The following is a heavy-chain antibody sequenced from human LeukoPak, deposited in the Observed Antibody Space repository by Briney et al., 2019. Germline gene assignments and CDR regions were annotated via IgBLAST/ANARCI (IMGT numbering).Heavy chain of an antibody. Sequence: ASVKVSCKASGYTFINYGITWVRQAPGQGLEWMGWISAYNSAYNGNTHYAQKLQGRVTMTTDTSTNTGYMELRSLRSDDTAVYYCARHEEGSWYRGGAEYWGQGTLVTVSS. CDR2: ISAYNSAYNGNT. CDR1: GYTFINYG. V-gene: IGHV1-18*01. CDR3: ARHEEGSWYRGGAEY. J-gene: IGHJ4*02. D-gene: IGHD6-13*01.